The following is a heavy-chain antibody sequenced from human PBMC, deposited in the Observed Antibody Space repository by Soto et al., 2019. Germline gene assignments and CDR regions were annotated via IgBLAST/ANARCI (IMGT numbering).Heavy chain of an antibody. CDR1: GGSISSYY. D-gene: IGHD1-26*01. Sequence: SETLSLTCTVSGGSISSYYWSWIRQPPGKGLEWIGYIYYSGSTNYNPSLKSRVTISVDTSKNQFSLKLSSVTAADTVVYYCARRYGGNLDYWGQGTLVTVSS. CDR2: IYYSGST. CDR3: ARRYGGNLDY. J-gene: IGHJ4*02. V-gene: IGHV4-59*08.